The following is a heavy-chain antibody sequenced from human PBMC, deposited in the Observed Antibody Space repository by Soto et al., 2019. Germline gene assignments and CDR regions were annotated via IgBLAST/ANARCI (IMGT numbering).Heavy chain of an antibody. V-gene: IGHV1-46*01. Sequence: ASVKVSYRASGCTCTSYYMHWVRQAPGQGLEWMGIINPSGGSTSYAQKFQGRVTMTRDTSTSTVYMELSSLRSEDTAVYYCARGLSAAGPFDYWGQGTLVTVSS. CDR1: GCTCTSYY. D-gene: IGHD6-13*01. CDR3: ARGLSAAGPFDY. J-gene: IGHJ4*02. CDR2: INPSGGST.